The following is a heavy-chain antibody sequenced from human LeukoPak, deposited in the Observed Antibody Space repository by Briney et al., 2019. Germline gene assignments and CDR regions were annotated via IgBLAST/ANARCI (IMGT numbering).Heavy chain of an antibody. J-gene: IGHJ4*02. Sequence: EASVKVSCKASGYTFTSNDINWVRQATGQGLECMGWMNANSGDTGYAQNFQGRVTMTSNTSISTAYMELSSLRSEDTAIYYCARGGTYLPFGYWGQGTLVTVSS. CDR3: ARGGTYLPFGY. CDR2: MNANSGDT. D-gene: IGHD3-3*01. V-gene: IGHV1-8*01. CDR1: GYTFTSND.